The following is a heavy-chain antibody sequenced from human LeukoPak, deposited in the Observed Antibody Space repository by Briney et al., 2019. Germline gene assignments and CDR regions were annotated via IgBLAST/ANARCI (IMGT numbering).Heavy chain of an antibody. V-gene: IGHV3-23*01. CDR3: AKDQFSSGYSARDY. J-gene: IGHJ4*02. CDR1: GFTFSSYA. D-gene: IGHD3-22*01. Sequence: PGGSLRLSCAASGFTFSSYAMSWVRRAPGKGLEWVSAISGSGSTYNADSVKGRFTISRDNSKNTLYLQMNSLRAEDTAVYYCAKDQFSSGYSARDYWGQGTLVTVSS. CDR2: ISGSGST.